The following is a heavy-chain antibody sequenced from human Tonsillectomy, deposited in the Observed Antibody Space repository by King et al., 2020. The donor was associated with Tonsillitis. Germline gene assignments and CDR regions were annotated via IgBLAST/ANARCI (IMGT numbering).Heavy chain of an antibody. J-gene: IGHJ4*02. CDR2: IYYSGST. CDR3: ARERVTGDENYWDY. Sequence: VQLQESGPGLVKPSETLSLTCTVSGGSFSSDYWSWIRQPPGKGLEWIGYIYYSGSTNYNPSLKSRVTISLDTSKNQFSLRLSSVTAADTAVYFCARERVTGDENYWDYWGQGTLVTVSS. CDR1: GGSFSSDY. V-gene: IGHV4-59*01. D-gene: IGHD7-27*01.